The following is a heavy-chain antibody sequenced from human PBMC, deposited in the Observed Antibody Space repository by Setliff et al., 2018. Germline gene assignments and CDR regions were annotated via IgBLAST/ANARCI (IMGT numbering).Heavy chain of an antibody. Sequence: GGSLRLSCVASGYTFSSYAIHWVRQAPGKGLEWVALISWDGTKTSYADSVRGRFTISRDGSKSTLYLDMSSLRSEDTAVYYCAKVLDTTGYYYFDFWGQGTLVTVPQ. J-gene: IGHJ4*02. D-gene: IGHD3-22*01. CDR1: GYTFSSYA. CDR2: ISWDGTKT. V-gene: IGHV3-30*18. CDR3: AKVLDTTGYYYFDF.